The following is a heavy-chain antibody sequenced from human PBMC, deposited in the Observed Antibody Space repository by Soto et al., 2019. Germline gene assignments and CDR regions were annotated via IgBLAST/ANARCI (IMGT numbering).Heavy chain of an antibody. CDR1: GFTFSSYA. D-gene: IGHD1-26*01. J-gene: IGHJ6*02. CDR2: ISGSGGST. CDR3: AIRYYPRVISYYYGMDF. V-gene: IGHV3-23*01. Sequence: PGGYLRLSCAASGFTFSSYAMSWVRQAPGKGLEWVSAISGSGGSTYYADSVKGRFTISRDNSKNTLYLQMNSLRAEDTAVYYCAIRYYPRVISYYYGMDFWCQGISGTVSS.